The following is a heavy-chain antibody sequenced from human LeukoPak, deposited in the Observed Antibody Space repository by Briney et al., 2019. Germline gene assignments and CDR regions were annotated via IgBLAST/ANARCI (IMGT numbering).Heavy chain of an antibody. Sequence: ASVKVSCKASGYTFTSYGISWVRQAPGQGLEWMGWISAYNGDTNYAQKLQGRVTMTTDTSTSTAYMELRSLRPEDTAVYYCAREWSGYFESWGQGTLVTVSS. CDR1: GYTFTSYG. CDR3: AREWSGYFES. CDR2: ISAYNGDT. J-gene: IGHJ4*02. D-gene: IGHD2-15*01. V-gene: IGHV1-18*04.